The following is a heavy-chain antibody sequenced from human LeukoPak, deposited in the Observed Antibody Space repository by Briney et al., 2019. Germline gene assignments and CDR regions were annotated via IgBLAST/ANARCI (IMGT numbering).Heavy chain of an antibody. J-gene: IGHJ3*02. CDR1: GFTFSSYG. CDR2: IRSDGSNK. V-gene: IGHV3-30*02. Sequence: PGGSLRLSCAASGFTFSSYGMHWVRQAPGKGLEWVAFIRSDGSNKYYADSVTGRFTISRDNAKNSLYLQMNSLRAEDTAVYYCARETLVGATSAFDIWGQGTMVTVSS. D-gene: IGHD1-26*01. CDR3: ARETLVGATSAFDI.